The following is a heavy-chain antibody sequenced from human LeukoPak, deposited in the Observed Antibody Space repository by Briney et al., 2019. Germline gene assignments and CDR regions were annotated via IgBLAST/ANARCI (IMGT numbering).Heavy chain of an antibody. CDR3: VKDLRRARGALDV. J-gene: IGHJ3*01. CDR1: GFTFRAYA. CDR2: ISNERNKK. V-gene: IGHV3-30*18. Sequence: GNSLRLSCTASGFTFRAYAMHWVRQAPGKGLEWVSLISNERNKKYYADSVKGRFTISRDNSKSSLDLQVNSLRVEDTAVYYCVKDLRRARGALDVWGQGTTVTDFS.